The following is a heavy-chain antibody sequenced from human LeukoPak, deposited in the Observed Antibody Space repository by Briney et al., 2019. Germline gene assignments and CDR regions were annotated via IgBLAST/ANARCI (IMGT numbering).Heavy chain of an antibody. CDR3: ARGSSWYRYYFDY. CDR2: INHSGST. V-gene: IGHV4-34*01. J-gene: IGHJ4*02. Sequence: PSETLSLTCAVYGGSFSGYYWSWIRQPPRKGLEWIGEINHSGSTNYNPSLKSRVTISVDTSKNQFSLKLSSVTAADTAVYYCARGSSWYRYYFDYWGQGTLVTVSS. CDR1: GGSFSGYY. D-gene: IGHD6-13*01.